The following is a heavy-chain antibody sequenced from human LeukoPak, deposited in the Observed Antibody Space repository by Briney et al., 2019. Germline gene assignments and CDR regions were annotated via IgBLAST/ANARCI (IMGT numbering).Heavy chain of an antibody. V-gene: IGHV3-15*01. D-gene: IGHD6-13*01. Sequence: GSLKPPRAGPGFPFTKPWMGRVRQAPGKGPELVGRIKSKTDGGTTDYAAPVKGRFAISRDGSGNTLYLQMNSLRTEDTAVYYCATQQQLEHLFDYWGQGTLVTVSS. CDR3: ATQQQLEHLFDY. J-gene: IGHJ4*02. CDR2: IKSKTDGGTT. CDR1: GFPFTKPW.